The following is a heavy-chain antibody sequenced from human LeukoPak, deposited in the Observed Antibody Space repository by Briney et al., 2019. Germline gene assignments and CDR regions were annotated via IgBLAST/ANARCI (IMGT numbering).Heavy chain of an antibody. CDR3: ARDTYYDSSGPDDY. CDR2: ISSSGSTI. CDR1: GFTFSSYE. V-gene: IGHV3-48*03. Sequence: GGSLRLSCAASGFTFSSYEMNWVRQAPGKGLEWVSYISSSGSTIYYADSVKGRFTISRDNAKNSLYLQTNSLRAEDTAVYYCARDTYYDSSGPDDYWGQGTLVTVSS. J-gene: IGHJ4*02. D-gene: IGHD3-22*01.